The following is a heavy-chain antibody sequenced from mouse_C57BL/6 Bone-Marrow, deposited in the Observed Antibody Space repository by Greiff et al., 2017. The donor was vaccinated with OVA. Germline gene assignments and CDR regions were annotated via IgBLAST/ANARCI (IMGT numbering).Heavy chain of an antibody. J-gene: IGHJ2*01. V-gene: IGHV1-55*01. D-gene: IGHD2-1*01. CDR3: ARNHGNYQIDY. Sequence: QVQLQQSGAELVMPGASVKLSCKASGYTFTSYWMHWVKQRPGQGLEWIGEIDPGSGSTNYNEKFKSKATLTVDTSSSTAYMQLSSLTSEDSAVYYCARNHGNYQIDYWGQGTTLTVSS. CDR2: IDPGSGST. CDR1: GYTFTSYW.